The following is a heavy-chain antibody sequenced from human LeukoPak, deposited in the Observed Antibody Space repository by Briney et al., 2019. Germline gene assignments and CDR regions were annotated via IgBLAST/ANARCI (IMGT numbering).Heavy chain of an antibody. CDR3: AAGSGSYYKATS. Sequence: GGSLRLSCAASGFTFSSYSMNWVRQASGKGLEWVSSISSSSSYIYYADSVKGRFTISRDNAKNSLYLQMNSLRAEDTAVYYCAAGSGSYYKATSWGQGTLVTVSS. D-gene: IGHD3-10*01. V-gene: IGHV3-21*01. J-gene: IGHJ5*02. CDR2: ISSSSSYI. CDR1: GFTFSSYS.